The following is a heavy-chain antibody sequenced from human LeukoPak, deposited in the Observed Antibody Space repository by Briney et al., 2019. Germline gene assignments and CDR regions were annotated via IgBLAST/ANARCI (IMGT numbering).Heavy chain of an antibody. CDR3: AREVSFWSGYYTRQTHFDY. J-gene: IGHJ4*02. CDR2: MHSSGST. CDR1: GPSISSTIYY. D-gene: IGHD3-3*01. Sequence: PSETLSLTCTVSGPSISSTIYYWGWIRQPPGKGLEWIGSMHSSGSTYYNPSLKSRVTISIDMSKNQFSLKLSSVTAADTAVYYCAREVSFWSGYYTRQTHFDYWGQGTLVTVSS. V-gene: IGHV4-39*07.